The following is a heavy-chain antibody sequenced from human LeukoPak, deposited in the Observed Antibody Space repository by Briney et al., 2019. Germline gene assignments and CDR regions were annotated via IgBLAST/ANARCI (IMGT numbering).Heavy chain of an antibody. CDR1: GFTVSTNS. V-gene: IGHV3-21*01. D-gene: IGHD4-23*01. CDR3: AKDLTTVATPYYYYYMDV. CDR2: IGISSSHT. J-gene: IGHJ6*03. Sequence: PGGSLRLSCAASGFTVSTNSMNWVRQAPGKGLEWVSSIGISSSHTFYADSVKGRFTISRDNAENSVYLQMNSLRAEDTAVYYCAKDLTTVATPYYYYYMDVWGKGTTVTVSS.